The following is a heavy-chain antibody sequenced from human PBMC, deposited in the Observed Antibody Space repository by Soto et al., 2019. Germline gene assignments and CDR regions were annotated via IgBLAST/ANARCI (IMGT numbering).Heavy chain of an antibody. CDR2: IWYDGSNK. V-gene: IGHV3-33*01. Sequence: QVQLVESGGGVVQPGRSLRLSCAASGFTFSRYGMHWVRQAPGKGLEWVAVIWYDGSNKYYADSVKGRFTISRDNSKNTLYLQMNSLRAEDTAGYYCARDRVLGGGQQVVRLDYWGQGTLVTVSS. J-gene: IGHJ4*02. CDR3: ARDRVLGGGQQVVRLDY. D-gene: IGHD6-13*01. CDR1: GFTFSRYG.